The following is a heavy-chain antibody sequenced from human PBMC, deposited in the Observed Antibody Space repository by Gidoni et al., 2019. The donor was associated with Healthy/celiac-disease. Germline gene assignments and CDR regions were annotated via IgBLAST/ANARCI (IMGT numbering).Heavy chain of an antibody. CDR3: AIGYCSGGSCYFYYFDY. Sequence: QVQLQASGPGLVKPSETLSLTGTVSGGSLSSYYWGWIRQPPGKGLDWIGYIYYSGSTNYNPSLKSRVTISVDTSKNQFSLKLSAVTAADTAVYYCAIGYCSGGSCYFYYFDYWGQGTLVTVSS. D-gene: IGHD2-15*01. CDR1: GGSLSSYY. J-gene: IGHJ4*02. V-gene: IGHV4-59*01. CDR2: IYYSGST.